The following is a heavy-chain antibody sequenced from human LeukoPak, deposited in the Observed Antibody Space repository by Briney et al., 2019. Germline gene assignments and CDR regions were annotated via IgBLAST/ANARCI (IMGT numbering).Heavy chain of an antibody. V-gene: IGHV1-24*01. CDR3: ATGPPYYDSTGDAFDI. D-gene: IGHD3-22*01. Sequence: GASVKVSCKVSGYTLTELSMHWVRQAPGKGLAWMGGFDPEDGETIYAQKFQGRVTMTEDTSTDTAYMELSSLRSEDTAVYYCATGPPYYDSTGDAFDIWGQGTMVTVSS. J-gene: IGHJ3*02. CDR2: FDPEDGET. CDR1: GYTLTELS.